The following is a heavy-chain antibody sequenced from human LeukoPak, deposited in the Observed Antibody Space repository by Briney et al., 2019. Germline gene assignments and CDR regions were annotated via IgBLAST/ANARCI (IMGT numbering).Heavy chain of an antibody. Sequence: ASVKVSCKASGGTFSSYAISWVRQAPGQGLEWMGRIIPILGIANYAQKFQGRVTITADKSTSTAYMELSSLRSEETAVYYCASPSLSYYYGSGSYYNDRTEYGMDVWGQGTTVTVSS. J-gene: IGHJ6*02. CDR2: IIPILGIA. D-gene: IGHD3-10*01. CDR3: ASPSLSYYYGSGSYYNDRTEYGMDV. CDR1: GGTFSSYA. V-gene: IGHV1-69*04.